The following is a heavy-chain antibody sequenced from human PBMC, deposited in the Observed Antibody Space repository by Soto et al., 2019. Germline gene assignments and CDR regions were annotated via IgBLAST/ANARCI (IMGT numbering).Heavy chain of an antibody. CDR1: GGSIISGAYF. CDR2: IYYSGST. CDR3: ASGLAAAGADYFDY. V-gene: IGHV4-31*02. D-gene: IGHD6-13*01. J-gene: IGHJ4*02. Sequence: KSSETLSLTCTVSGGSIISGAYFWNWIRQHPGKGLEWIGNIYYSGSTYYNPSLKSRGTISVDTSKNQFSLKLSSVTAADTAVYYCASGLAAAGADYFDYWGQGALVTVSS.